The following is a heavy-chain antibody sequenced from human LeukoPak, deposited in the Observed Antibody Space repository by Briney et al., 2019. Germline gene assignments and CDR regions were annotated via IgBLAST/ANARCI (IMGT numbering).Heavy chain of an antibody. V-gene: IGHV3-48*01. J-gene: IGHJ6*02. CDR2: ISSSSSTI. D-gene: IGHD2-2*01. Sequence: GGSLRLSCAASGFTFSSCSMNWVRQAPGKGLEWVSYISSSSSTIYYADSVKGRFTISRDNAKNSLYLQMNSLRAEDTAVYYCAREDIVVVPAAPHYYYGMDVWGQGTTVTVSS. CDR1: GFTFSSCS. CDR3: AREDIVVVPAAPHYYYGMDV.